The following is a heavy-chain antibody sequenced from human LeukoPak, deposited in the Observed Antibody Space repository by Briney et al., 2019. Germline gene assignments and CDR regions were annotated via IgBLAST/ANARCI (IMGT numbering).Heavy chain of an antibody. J-gene: IGHJ3*02. CDR2: IYSGGST. Sequence: GGSLRLSCAASGFTVSSNYMSWVRQAPGKGLERVSVIYSGGSTYYADSVKGRFTISRDNSKNTLYLQMNSLRAEDTAVYYCARSGSYWSAFDIWGQGTMVTVSS. CDR3: ARSGSYWSAFDI. CDR1: GFTVSSNY. D-gene: IGHD1-26*01. V-gene: IGHV3-66*01.